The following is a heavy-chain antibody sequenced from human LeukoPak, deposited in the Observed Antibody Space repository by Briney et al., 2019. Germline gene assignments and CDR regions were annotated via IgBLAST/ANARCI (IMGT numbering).Heavy chain of an antibody. CDR3: ARQDYDIGWFDP. CDR2: IYYSGNT. J-gene: IGHJ5*02. CDR1: GGSISSSAYY. Sequence: PSETLSLTCTASGGSISSSAYYWGWIRQPPGKGLEWIGSIYYSGNTYYNPSLKSRVTISVDTSKNQFSLKLSSVTAADTAVYYCARQDYDIGWFDPWGQGTPVTVSS. D-gene: IGHD3-22*01. V-gene: IGHV4-39*01.